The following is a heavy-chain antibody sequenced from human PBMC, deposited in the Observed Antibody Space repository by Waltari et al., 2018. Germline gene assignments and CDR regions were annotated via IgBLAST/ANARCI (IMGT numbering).Heavy chain of an antibody. V-gene: IGHV3-48*02. J-gene: IGHJ4*02. D-gene: IGHD1-1*01. CDR3: ARNDFDGAGIYDS. CDR2: ISRDNATI. Sequence: EVQLVESGGNLVQPGGSLRLSCVASGFSFNSYAMNWVRQAPGKGLEWISYISRDNATIYYAESVQGRFTVSRDNAKKSLFLQLNSLRDDDTAIYFCARNDFDGAGIYDSWGQGTLVTVSS. CDR1: GFSFNSYA.